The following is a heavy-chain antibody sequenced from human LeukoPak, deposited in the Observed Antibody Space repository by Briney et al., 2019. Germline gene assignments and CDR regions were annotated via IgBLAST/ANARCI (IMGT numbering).Heavy chain of an antibody. CDR2: ISWHSGST. J-gene: IGHJ4*02. V-gene: IGHV3-9*03. Sequence: PGGSLRLSCAASGFTFDDYAMHWVRQAPGKGLEWVSGISWHSGSTDYADSVKGRFTISRDNAKNSLYLQMNSLRAEDMALYYCAKDRYISGWYYFDYWGQGTLVTVSS. CDR3: AKDRYISGWYYFDY. D-gene: IGHD6-19*01. CDR1: GFTFDDYA.